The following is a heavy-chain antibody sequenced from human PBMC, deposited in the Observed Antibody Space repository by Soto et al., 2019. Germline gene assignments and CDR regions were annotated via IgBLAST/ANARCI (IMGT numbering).Heavy chain of an antibody. CDR2: IYYSGST. CDR1: GGSISSSSYY. D-gene: IGHD6-19*01. CDR3: ARHVYESVAGNPYYFDY. Sequence: SETLSLTCTVSGGSISSSSYYWGWIRQPPGKGLEWIGSIYYSGSTYYNPSLNSRVTISVDTSKNQFSLKLSSVTAADTAVYYCARHVYESVAGNPYYFDYWGQGTLVTVSS. V-gene: IGHV4-39*01. J-gene: IGHJ4*02.